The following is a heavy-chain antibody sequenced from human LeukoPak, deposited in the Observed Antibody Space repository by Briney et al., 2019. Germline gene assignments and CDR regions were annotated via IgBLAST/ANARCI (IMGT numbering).Heavy chain of an antibody. CDR1: GFTFSSYA. CDR3: ARSAYSSGWYWRAFDI. J-gene: IGHJ3*02. V-gene: IGHV3-64*01. CDR2: ISSNGGST. D-gene: IGHD6-19*01. Sequence: GGSLRLSCAASGFTFSSYAMHWVRQAPGKGLEYVSAISSNGGSTYYANSVKGRFTISRDNSKNTLYLQMGSLRAEDMAVYHCARSAYSSGWYWRAFDIWGQGTMVTVSS.